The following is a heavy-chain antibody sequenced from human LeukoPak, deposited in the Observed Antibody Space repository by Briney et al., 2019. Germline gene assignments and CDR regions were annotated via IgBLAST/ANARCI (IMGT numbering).Heavy chain of an antibody. V-gene: IGHV3-9*01. J-gene: IGHJ4*02. CDR1: GFTFDDYA. CDR2: INWNSGTI. CDR3: AKDTQGMTGGFDY. Sequence: GGSLRLSCAASGFTFDDYAMHWVRQAPGKGLEWVSGINWNSGTIGYADSVKGRFTISRDDAKNSLYLQVSSLRTEDTALYYCAKDTQGMTGGFDYWGQGTLVTVSS. D-gene: IGHD4-23*01.